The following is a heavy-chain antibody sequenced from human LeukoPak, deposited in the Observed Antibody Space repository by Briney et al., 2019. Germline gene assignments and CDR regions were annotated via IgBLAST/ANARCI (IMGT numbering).Heavy chain of an antibody. Sequence: ASVKVSCKASGYTFTSYGISWVRQAPGQRLEWMGWISAYNGNTNYAQKLQGRVTMTTDTSTSTAYMELRSLRSDDTAVYYCARDLWGSSSWVLGPGGIGTFDYWGQGTLVTVSS. J-gene: IGHJ4*02. CDR1: GYTFTSYG. V-gene: IGHV1-18*01. CDR3: ARDLWGSSSWVLGPGGIGTFDY. D-gene: IGHD6-13*01. CDR2: ISAYNGNT.